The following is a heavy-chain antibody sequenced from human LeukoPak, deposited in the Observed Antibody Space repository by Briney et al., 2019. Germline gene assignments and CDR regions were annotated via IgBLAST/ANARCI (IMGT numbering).Heavy chain of an antibody. CDR3: ARDRRIIAYDAFDL. CDR2: INWNGGST. V-gene: IGHV3-20*04. CDR1: GFTFDDYG. J-gene: IGHJ3*01. Sequence: RPGGSLRLSCAASGFTFDDYGMSWVRQAPGKGLKWVSGINWNGGSTGYADSVKGRFTISRDNAKNSLYLQMNSLRAEDTAVYYCARDRRIIAYDAFDLWGQGTMVTVSS. D-gene: IGHD2/OR15-2a*01.